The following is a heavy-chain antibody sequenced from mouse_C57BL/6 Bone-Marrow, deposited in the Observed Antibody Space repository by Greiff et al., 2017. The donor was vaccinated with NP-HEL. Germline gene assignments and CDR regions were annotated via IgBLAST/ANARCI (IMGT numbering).Heavy chain of an antibody. CDR2: INPNNGGT. CDR3: GEGNNDGDVEV. Sequence: EVKLMESGPELVKPGASVKMSCKASGYTFTDYNMHWVKQSHGKSLEWIGYINPNNGGTSYNQKFKGKATLTVNKSSSTAYMELRSLTSEESAVYDCGEGNNDGDVEVWGTGTTVTVSS. J-gene: IGHJ1*03. D-gene: IGHD2-1*01. V-gene: IGHV1-22*01. CDR1: GYTFTDYN.